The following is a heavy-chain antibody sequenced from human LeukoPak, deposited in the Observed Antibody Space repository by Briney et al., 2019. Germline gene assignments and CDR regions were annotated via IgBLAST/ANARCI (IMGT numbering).Heavy chain of an antibody. D-gene: IGHD2-2*01. CDR3: ARQVDCSSTSCYVLEPYFDY. J-gene: IGHJ4*02. CDR1: GGSTSSYY. Sequence: SETLSLTCTVSGGSTSSYYWSWIRQPPGKGLEWIGYIYYSGSTNYNPSLKSRVTISVDTSKNQFSLKLSSVTAADTAVYYCARQVDCSSTSCYVLEPYFDYWGQGTLVTVSS. V-gene: IGHV4-59*01. CDR2: IYYSGST.